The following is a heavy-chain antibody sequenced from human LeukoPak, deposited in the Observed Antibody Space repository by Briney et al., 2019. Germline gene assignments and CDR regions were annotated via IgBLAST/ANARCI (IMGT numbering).Heavy chain of an antibody. D-gene: IGHD3-9*01. CDR2: ISGSGGST. V-gene: IGHV3-23*01. Sequence: PGGSLRLSCTTSGFSFGDYAVSWFRQAPGKRLEWVSAISGSGGSTYYADSVKGRFTISRDNSKNTLYLQMNSLRAEDTAVYYCAKSPLRYLGWFDPWGQGTLVTVSS. CDR1: GFSFGDYA. CDR3: AKSPLRYLGWFDP. J-gene: IGHJ5*02.